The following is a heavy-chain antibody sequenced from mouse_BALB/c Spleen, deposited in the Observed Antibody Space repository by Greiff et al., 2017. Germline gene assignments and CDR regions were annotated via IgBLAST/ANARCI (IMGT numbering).Heavy chain of an antibody. J-gene: IGHJ2*01. V-gene: IGHV3-2*02. CDR2: ISYSGST. CDR1: GYSITSDYA. Sequence: VQLKESGPGLVKPSQSLSLTCTVTGYSITSDYAWNWIRQFPGNKLEWMGYISYSGSTSYNPSLKSRISITRDTSKNQFFLQLNSVTTEDTATYYCARGRYDGRNYFDYWGQGTTLTVSS. D-gene: IGHD2-14*01. CDR3: ARGRYDGRNYFDY.